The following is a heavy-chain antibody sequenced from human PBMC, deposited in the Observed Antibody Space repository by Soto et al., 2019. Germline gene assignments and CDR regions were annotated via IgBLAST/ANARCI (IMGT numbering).Heavy chain of an antibody. Sequence: EVQLLESGGGLVQPGGSLRLSCAASGFTFSTYAMNWVRQAPGKGLEWVSGISGSGDSTYYADSVKGRFTVSRDNSKNTLYLQMNSMRAADTAVFYCEKEGSSGWSLDYWGQGTLVTVSS. J-gene: IGHJ4*02. CDR2: ISGSGDST. D-gene: IGHD6-19*01. CDR3: EKEGSSGWSLDY. CDR1: GFTFSTYA. V-gene: IGHV3-23*01.